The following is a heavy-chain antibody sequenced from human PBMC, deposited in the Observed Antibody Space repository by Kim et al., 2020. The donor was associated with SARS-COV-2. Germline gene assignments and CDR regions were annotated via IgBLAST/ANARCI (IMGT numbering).Heavy chain of an antibody. V-gene: IGHV4-34*01. Sequence: SETLSLTCAVYGGSFSGYYWSWIRQPPGKGLEWIGEINHSGSTNYNPSLKSRVTISVDTSKNQFSLKLSSVTAADTAVYYCARGVVVALDYWGQGTLVTVSS. J-gene: IGHJ4*02. CDR2: INHSGST. CDR3: ARGVVVALDY. D-gene: IGHD2-2*01. CDR1: GGSFSGYY.